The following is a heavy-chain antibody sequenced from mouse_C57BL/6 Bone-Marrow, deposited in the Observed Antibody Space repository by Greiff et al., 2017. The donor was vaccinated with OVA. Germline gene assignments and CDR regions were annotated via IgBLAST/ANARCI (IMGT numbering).Heavy chain of an antibody. D-gene: IGHD1-1*01. Sequence: EVHLVESGGGLVKPGGSLKLSCAASGFTFSDYGMHWVRQAPEQGLEWVAYISRGGSSTYYADTVKGRFTISRDNAKNTLFLQMTSLRSKDTAMYYCAIIYCYGSSNVGAMDYWGQGTSVTVSS. CDR3: AIIYCYGSSNVGAMDY. CDR2: ISRGGSST. J-gene: IGHJ4*01. CDR1: GFTFSDYG. V-gene: IGHV5-17*01.